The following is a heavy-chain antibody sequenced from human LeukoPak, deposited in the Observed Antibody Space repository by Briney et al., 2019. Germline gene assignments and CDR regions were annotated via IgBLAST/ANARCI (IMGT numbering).Heavy chain of an antibody. Sequence: GGSLRLSCAGSGFTFSSYSMNWVRQAPGKGLEWVSYISSSSSTIYYADSVKGRFTISRDNAKNSLYLQMNSLRAEDTAVYYCAREGGQYCSSTSCYSEGSDYWGQGTLVTVSS. CDR2: ISSSSSTI. J-gene: IGHJ4*02. D-gene: IGHD2-2*02. V-gene: IGHV3-48*01. CDR3: AREGGQYCSSTSCYSEGSDY. CDR1: GFTFSSYS.